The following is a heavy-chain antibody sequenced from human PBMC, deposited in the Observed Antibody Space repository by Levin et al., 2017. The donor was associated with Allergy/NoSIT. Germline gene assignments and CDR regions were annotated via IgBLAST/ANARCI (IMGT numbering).Heavy chain of an antibody. Sequence: SQTLSLPCAVYGGSFSGYYWTWIRQPPGKGLEWIGDINHSGSTHYNPSLRSRVTISVDTSKNQFSLKLSSVTAADTAVYYCARGGLTGDLNWGQGTLVTVSS. CDR1: GGSFSGYY. CDR2: INHSGST. J-gene: IGHJ4*02. D-gene: IGHD7-27*01. V-gene: IGHV4-34*01. CDR3: ARGGLTGDLN.